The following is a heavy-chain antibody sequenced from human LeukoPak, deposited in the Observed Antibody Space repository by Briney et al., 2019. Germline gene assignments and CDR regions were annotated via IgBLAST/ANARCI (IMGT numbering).Heavy chain of an antibody. CDR1: GYTFTSYG. Sequence: ASVKVSCKASGYTFTSYGISWVRQAPGQGLDWMGWISAYNCNTNYAQKLQGRVTMTTDTSTSTAYMELRSLRSDDTAVYYCARERPAIYDILTGYSTKGDYYYGMDVWGQGTTVTVSS. J-gene: IGHJ6*02. D-gene: IGHD3-9*01. CDR3: ARERPAIYDILTGYSTKGDYYYGMDV. CDR2: ISAYNCNT. V-gene: IGHV1-18*01.